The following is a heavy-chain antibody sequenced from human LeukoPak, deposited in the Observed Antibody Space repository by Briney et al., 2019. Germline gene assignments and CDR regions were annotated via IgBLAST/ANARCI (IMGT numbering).Heavy chain of an antibody. D-gene: IGHD2-8*01. J-gene: IGHJ4*02. CDR1: GGTFSSYA. CDR3: ARERADGYATIDY. CDR2: IIPILGIA. V-gene: IGHV1-69*04. Sequence: SVKVSCKASGGTFSSYAISWVRQAPGQGLEWMGRIIPILGIANYAQKFQGRVTITADKSTSTAYMELSRLRSDDTAVYYCARERADGYATIDYWGQGTLVTVSS.